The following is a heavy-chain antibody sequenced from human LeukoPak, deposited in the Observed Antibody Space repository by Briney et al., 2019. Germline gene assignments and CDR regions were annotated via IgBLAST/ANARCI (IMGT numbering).Heavy chain of an antibody. D-gene: IGHD6-13*01. CDR3: ARGPRAAADDY. J-gene: IGHJ4*02. CDR2: ISASNGNT. Sequence: GASVKVSCKASGYTFNTYGISWVRQAPGQGLEWMGWISASNGNTNYAQKFQGRVTMTTDTSTSTAYMELTSLRSEDTAVYYCARGPRAAADDYWGQGTLVTVSS. CDR1: GYTFNTYG. V-gene: IGHV1-18*01.